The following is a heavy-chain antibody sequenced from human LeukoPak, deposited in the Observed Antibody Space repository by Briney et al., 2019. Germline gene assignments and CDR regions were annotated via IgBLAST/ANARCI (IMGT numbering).Heavy chain of an antibody. V-gene: IGHV1-18*01. CDR2: ISAYNGNT. CDR1: GYTFTSYG. Sequence: ASVRVSSKASGYTFTSYGISWVRQAPGQGLGWMGWISAYNGNTNYAQKLQGRVTMTTDTSTSTAYMELRSLRSDDTAVYYCARDSPPSWYFDLWGRGTLVTVSS. J-gene: IGHJ2*01. CDR3: ARDSPPSWYFDL.